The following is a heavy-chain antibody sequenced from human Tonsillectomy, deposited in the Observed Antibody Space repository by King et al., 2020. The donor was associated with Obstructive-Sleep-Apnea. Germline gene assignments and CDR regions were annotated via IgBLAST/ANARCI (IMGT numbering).Heavy chain of an antibody. D-gene: IGHD3-10*01. CDR3: ARDPYYYAKGYFDY. CDR1: GLTFSNYG. V-gene: IGHV3-33*01. J-gene: IGHJ4*02. CDR2: IWYDGNDI. Sequence: VQLVESGGGVVQPGRSLRLSCVASGLTFSNYGMHWVRQAPGKGLEWVGVIWYDGNDIYYADSVKRRFTISRDNSKNTLYFQMNSLRADDTAVYSCARDPYYYAKGYFDYWGQGTLVTVSS.